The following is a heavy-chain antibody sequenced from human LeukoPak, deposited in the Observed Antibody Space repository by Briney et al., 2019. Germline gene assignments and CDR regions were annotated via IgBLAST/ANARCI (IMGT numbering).Heavy chain of an antibody. Sequence: GGSLRLSCAASGFTFSRYWMHWVRHAPGEGLVWVSCIKSDGSSTSIADSAKGRFTISRDNAKNTVYLQMNSLRAEDTAVYYCVRDNRSYNFDYWGQGTLVTVSS. CDR2: IKSDGSST. V-gene: IGHV3-74*01. CDR1: GFTFSRYW. CDR3: VRDNRSYNFDY. D-gene: IGHD1-26*01. J-gene: IGHJ4*02.